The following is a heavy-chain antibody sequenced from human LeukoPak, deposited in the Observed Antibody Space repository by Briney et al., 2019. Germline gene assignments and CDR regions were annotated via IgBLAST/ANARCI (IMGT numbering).Heavy chain of an antibody. CDR1: GFTFNNYG. Sequence: GGSLRLSCAASGFTFNNYGMHWVRQAPGKGLEWVTFIRYDGNNKYYADSVKGRFTISRDNSKNTLYLQMNTLRAEDTGVYYCAKNRRNYGSGRSGFDYWGQGTLVTVSS. D-gene: IGHD3-10*01. CDR3: AKNRRNYGSGRSGFDY. J-gene: IGHJ4*02. CDR2: IRYDGNNK. V-gene: IGHV3-30*02.